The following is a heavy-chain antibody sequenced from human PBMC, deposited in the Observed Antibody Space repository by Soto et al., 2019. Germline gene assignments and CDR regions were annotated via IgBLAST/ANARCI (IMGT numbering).Heavy chain of an antibody. CDR2: MQPSTGRT. J-gene: IGHJ4*02. CDR3: ARGVSAGVDY. V-gene: IGHV1-8*01. D-gene: IGHD1-26*01. CDR1: GYSFTSLD. Sequence: QGRLVQSGAEVREPGASVKVSCKASGYSFTSLDINWVRQTAGQGLEWMGWMQPSTGRTGYAQKFQGRVTMTRDTSINTAYMELTTLTSDDTAFYYCARGVSAGVDYWGQGTLVTVSS.